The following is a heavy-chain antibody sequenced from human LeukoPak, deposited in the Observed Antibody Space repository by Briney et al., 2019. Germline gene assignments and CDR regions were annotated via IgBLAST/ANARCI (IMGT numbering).Heavy chain of an antibody. J-gene: IGHJ4*02. CDR1: GFTLSSYP. CDR3: TRAAPYGTSWYGKNDY. V-gene: IGHV3-23*01. CDR2: FVRGST. D-gene: IGHD6-13*01. Sequence: PGGSLRLSCAASGFTLSSYPMNWVRQAPGKGLEWVSTFVRGSTYYADTVQGRFTISRDSSKNTLYLQMNSLRADDTALYFCTRAAPYGTSWYGKNDYWGQETLVAVSS.